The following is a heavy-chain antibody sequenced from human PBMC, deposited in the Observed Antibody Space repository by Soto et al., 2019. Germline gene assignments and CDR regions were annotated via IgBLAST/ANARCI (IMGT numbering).Heavy chain of an antibody. D-gene: IGHD6-13*01. Sequence: ASVQVSCKASGYTFTGYYMHWVRQATGQGLEWMGWMNPNSGNTGYAQKFQGRVTMTRNTSISTAYMELSSLRSEDTAVYYCARGYGSSWYNYWGQGTLVTVSS. CDR2: MNPNSGNT. V-gene: IGHV1-8*02. CDR1: GYTFTGYY. J-gene: IGHJ4*02. CDR3: ARGYGSSWYNY.